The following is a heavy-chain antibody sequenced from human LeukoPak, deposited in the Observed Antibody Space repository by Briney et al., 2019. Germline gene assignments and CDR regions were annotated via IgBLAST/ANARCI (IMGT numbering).Heavy chain of an antibody. J-gene: IGHJ4*02. V-gene: IGHV3-7*04. CDR2: MDLDGTEK. Sequence: PGGSLRLSCAASGFTFSTYWMSWVRQAPGKGLEWVANMDLDGTEKNYVDSVKGRFTISRDNAKNSLYLQMNSLRPEDTAVYYCAGRGDGNLYYFDHWGQGTLVTASS. CDR1: GFTFSTYW. CDR3: AGRGDGNLYYFDH. D-gene: IGHD5-24*01.